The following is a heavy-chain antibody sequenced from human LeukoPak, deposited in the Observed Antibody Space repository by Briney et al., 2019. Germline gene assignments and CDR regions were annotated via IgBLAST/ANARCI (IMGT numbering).Heavy chain of an antibody. D-gene: IGHD2-2*02. Sequence: GGSLRLSCAASGFTFSDYYMSWIRQAPGKGLEWVSYISSSDSTIYYADTVKGRFTISRDNAKNSLYLQMNSLRAEDTAVYYCARGVVPAAINWFDPWGQGTLVTVSS. CDR2: ISSSDSTI. CDR1: GFTFSDYY. V-gene: IGHV3-11*01. CDR3: ARGVVPAAINWFDP. J-gene: IGHJ5*02.